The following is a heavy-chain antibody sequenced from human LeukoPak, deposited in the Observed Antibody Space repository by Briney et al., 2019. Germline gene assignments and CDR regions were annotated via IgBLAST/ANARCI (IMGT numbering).Heavy chain of an antibody. CDR3: ARDSYSSSWRTSPDY. D-gene: IGHD6-13*01. CDR2: IYYSGST. J-gene: IGHJ4*02. V-gene: IGHV4-39*07. Sequence: SETLSLTCTVSGGSISSSSYYWGWIRQPPGKGLEWIGSIYYSGSTYYNPSLKSRVTISVDTSKNPFSLKLSSVTAADTAVYYCARDSYSSSWRTSPDYWGQGTLVTVSS. CDR1: GGSISSSSYY.